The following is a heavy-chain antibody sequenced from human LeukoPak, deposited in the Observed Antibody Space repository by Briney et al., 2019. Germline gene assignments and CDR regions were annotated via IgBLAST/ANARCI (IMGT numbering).Heavy chain of an antibody. J-gene: IGHJ5*02. D-gene: IGHD6-19*01. CDR1: GGSIINHY. CDR2: IYSSGSA. CDR3: ARDVRYASGWSTPES. V-gene: IGHV4-4*07. Sequence: SETLSLTCTVSGGSIINHYWSWIRQPAGKGLEWIGRIYSSGSANYSPSLKSRVSMSIDTSNNHFSLNLTSVTSADTALYFCARDVRYASGWSTPESWGQGTLVTVSS.